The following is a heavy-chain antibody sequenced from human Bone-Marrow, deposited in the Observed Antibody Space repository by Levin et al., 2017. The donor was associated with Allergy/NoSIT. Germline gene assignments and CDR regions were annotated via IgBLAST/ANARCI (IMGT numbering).Heavy chain of an antibody. V-gene: IGHV4-59*01. CDR1: GGSLSGSH. CDR3: ARTNAFDI. Sequence: PSETLSLTCSVSGGSLSGSHWNWIRQPPGEGLEWIGCIFYSGATYYNPSLQSRVTISVDTSKNQFSLKLNSVTAADTAIYYCARTNAFDIWGQGTLVTVSS. J-gene: IGHJ3*02. CDR2: IFYSGAT.